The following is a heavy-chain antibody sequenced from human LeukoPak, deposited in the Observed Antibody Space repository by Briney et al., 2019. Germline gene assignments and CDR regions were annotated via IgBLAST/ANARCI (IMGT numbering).Heavy chain of an antibody. CDR1: GFSFSSYE. J-gene: IGHJ4*02. CDR3: ARVLDFWSGPNLDS. D-gene: IGHD3-3*01. CDR2: ISSSGSTI. V-gene: IGHV3-48*03. Sequence: PGGSLRLSCAASGFSFSSYEMNWVRQAPGKGLEWVSYISSSGSTIYYADSVKGRFTISKDNGKNSLILQMNSLRAEDTAVYYCARVLDFWSGPNLDSWGQGTLVTVSS.